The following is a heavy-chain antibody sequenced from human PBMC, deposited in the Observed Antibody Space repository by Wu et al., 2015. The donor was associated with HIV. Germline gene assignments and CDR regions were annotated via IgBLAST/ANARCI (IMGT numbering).Heavy chain of an antibody. CDR2: ISGHNDNT. V-gene: IGHV1-18*01. J-gene: IGHJ4*02. D-gene: IGHD6-19*01. Sequence: QVQLVQSGAEVKKPGASVKVSCKASGYTFISYGISWVRQAPGQGLEWMGWISGHNDNTNYAQNFQGRVTMTTDTSTNTAYMDLRSLRADDTAIYYCARHVIKSGWYCTDFWGQGTLVTVSS. CDR1: GYTFISYG. CDR3: ARHVIKSGWYCTDF.